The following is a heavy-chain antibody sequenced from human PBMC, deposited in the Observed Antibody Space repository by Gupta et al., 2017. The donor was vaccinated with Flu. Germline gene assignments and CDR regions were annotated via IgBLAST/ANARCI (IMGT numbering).Heavy chain of an antibody. D-gene: IGHD3-16*01. Sequence: EVQLVESGGGLVQPGGSLRLSCAASGLTLSSYDMSWVRQAPGRGLEWVSFISSSGVTYYGDPVRGRFTISRDNAKNSLCLQMSGLRDEDTAVYYCATGHWAKWGQGTLVTVSS. CDR1: GLTLSSYD. V-gene: IGHV3-48*03. J-gene: IGHJ4*02. CDR3: ATGHWAK. CDR2: ISSSGVT.